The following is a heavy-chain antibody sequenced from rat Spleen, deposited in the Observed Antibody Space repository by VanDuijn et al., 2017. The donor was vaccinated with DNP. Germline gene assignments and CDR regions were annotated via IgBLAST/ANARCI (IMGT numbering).Heavy chain of an antibody. V-gene: IGHV5-22*01. Sequence: EVQLVESGGGLVQPGRSVKLSCAASGFTFSDYYMAWVRQAPTKGLECVAYISYDGGSSYYGDSVKGRFTISRDNAKSILYLQMNSLRSEDMATYYCARWADYFDYWGQGVMVTVSS. D-gene: IGHD4-6*01. J-gene: IGHJ2*01. CDR1: GFTFSDYY. CDR3: ARWADYFDY. CDR2: ISYDGGSS.